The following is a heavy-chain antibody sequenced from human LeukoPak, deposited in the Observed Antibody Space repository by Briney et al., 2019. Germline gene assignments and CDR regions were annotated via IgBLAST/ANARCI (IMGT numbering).Heavy chain of an antibody. V-gene: IGHV1-69*13. CDR1: GGTFSSYA. CDR3: ARDLRGGYNWNYAGY. D-gene: IGHD1-20*01. J-gene: IGHJ4*02. CDR2: IIPIFGTA. Sequence: SVKVSCKASGGTFSSYAISWVRQAPGQGLEWMGGIIPIFGTANYAQKFQGRVTITADESTSTAYMELSSLRSEDTAVYYCARDLRGGYNWNYAGYWGQGTLVTVSS.